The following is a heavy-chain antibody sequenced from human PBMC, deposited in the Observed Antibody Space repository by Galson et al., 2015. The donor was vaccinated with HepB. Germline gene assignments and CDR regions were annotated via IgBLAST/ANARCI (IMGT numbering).Heavy chain of an antibody. Sequence: SLRLSCAASGFTFSSLWMSWVRQAPGKGLEWVANIKQDGSEKYYVDSVKGRFNIYRDNAKNSLYLQMNSLRAEHTAVYYCASRNPGYSSGWYWGVAFDIWGQGTMVTVSS. D-gene: IGHD6-19*01. V-gene: IGHV3-7*01. CDR3: ASRNPGYSSGWYWGVAFDI. J-gene: IGHJ3*02. CDR2: IKQDGSEK. CDR1: GFTFSSLW.